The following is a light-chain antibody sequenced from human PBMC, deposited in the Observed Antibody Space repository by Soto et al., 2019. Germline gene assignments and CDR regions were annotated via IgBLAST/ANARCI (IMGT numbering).Light chain of an antibody. Sequence: DIVMTQSPDSLAVSLSERATINCKSSQSVLYSSNNKNYLAWYQQKPGQPPKLLIYWASTRESGVPDRFSGSGSGTDFTLTISSLQAEDVAVYYCQQYYSTPLTLGGGTKVDIK. CDR3: QQYYSTPLT. J-gene: IGKJ4*01. V-gene: IGKV4-1*01. CDR1: QSVLYSSNNKNY. CDR2: WAS.